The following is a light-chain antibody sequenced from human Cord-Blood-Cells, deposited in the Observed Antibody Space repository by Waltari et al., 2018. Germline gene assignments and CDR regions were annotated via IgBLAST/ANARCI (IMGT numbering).Light chain of an antibody. CDR2: GNS. Sequence: QSVLTQPPSVSGAPGQRVTISCTGSSPHIGAGYDVHWYQPLPGTAPKLLIYGNSKQPSGVPDRFSGSKSGTSASLAITGLQAEDEADYYCQSYDSSLSGSVFGGGTKLTVL. J-gene: IGLJ2*01. CDR1: SPHIGAGYD. V-gene: IGLV1-40*01. CDR3: QSYDSSLSGSV.